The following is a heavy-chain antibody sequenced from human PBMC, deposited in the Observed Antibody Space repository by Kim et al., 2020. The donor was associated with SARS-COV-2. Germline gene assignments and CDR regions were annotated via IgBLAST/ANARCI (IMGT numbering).Heavy chain of an antibody. D-gene: IGHD2-2*01. J-gene: IGHJ6*02. CDR2: IYYSGST. Sequence: SETLSLTCTVSGGSISSYYWSWIRQPPGKGLEWIGYIYYSGSTNYNPSLKSRVTISVDTSKNQFSLKLSSVTAADTAVYYCARHGGCSSTSCYAYYYGMDVWGQGTTVTVSS. V-gene: IGHV4-59*08. CDR3: ARHGGCSSTSCYAYYYGMDV. CDR1: GGSISSYY.